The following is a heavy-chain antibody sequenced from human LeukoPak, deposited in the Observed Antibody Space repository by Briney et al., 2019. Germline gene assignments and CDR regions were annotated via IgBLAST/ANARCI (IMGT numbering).Heavy chain of an antibody. V-gene: IGHV3-7*03. CDR3: ATDAVGDSWSDY. Sequence: AGGSLRLSCLASGFSFSSDWMNWVRQAQGKGPEWLSNIKQDGSQTYYVDSVKGRFTISRDNAKNSLYLQMNSLRAGDTAVYYCATDAVGDSWSDYWGQGTLVTVSS. D-gene: IGHD6-13*01. J-gene: IGHJ4*02. CDR2: IKQDGSQT. CDR1: GFSFSSDW.